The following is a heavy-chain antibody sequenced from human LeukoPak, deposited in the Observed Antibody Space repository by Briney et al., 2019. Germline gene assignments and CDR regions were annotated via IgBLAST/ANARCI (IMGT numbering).Heavy chain of an antibody. CDR1: GGSISSYY. Sequence: SETLSLTCTVSGGSISSYYWSWIRQPPGKGLEWIGYIYYSGSTSYYPPLKRRVTITVDTSKNQFSLTLSSVTAADTSVYYCARHLSYGLGYFDYWGQGTLVTVSS. J-gene: IGHJ4*02. CDR2: IYYSGST. CDR3: ARHLSYGLGYFDY. D-gene: IGHD3-10*01. V-gene: IGHV4-59*08.